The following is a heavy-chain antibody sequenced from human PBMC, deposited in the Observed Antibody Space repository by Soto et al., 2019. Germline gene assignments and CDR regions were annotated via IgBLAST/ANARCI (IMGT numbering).Heavy chain of an antibody. CDR3: ALIKDCSRTDCYLASFDP. V-gene: IGHV2-26*01. D-gene: IGHD2-2*01. CDR2: IFSNDEK. CDR1: GLSLSNGRLG. J-gene: IGHJ5*02. Sequence: QVTLKESGPVLVKPTETLTLTCTVSGLSLSNGRLGVSWIRQPPGKALEWLAHIFSNDEKSYSTSLKSRLTISKDTSRSQVVLTMTTMDPVDSATYYCALIKDCSRTDCYLASFDPWGQGTLVTVSS.